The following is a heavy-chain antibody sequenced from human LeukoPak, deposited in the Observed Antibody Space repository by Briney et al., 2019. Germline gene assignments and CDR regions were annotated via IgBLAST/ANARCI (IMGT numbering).Heavy chain of an antibody. Sequence: ASVKVSCKASGYTFTGYYIHWVRQAPGQGLEWMGWISVYNGNTNYAQKLQGRVTMTTDTSTSTAYMELRSLRSDDTAVYYCARGPPSTVTTFDYWGQGTLVTVSS. D-gene: IGHD4-17*01. CDR2: ISVYNGNT. V-gene: IGHV1-18*04. CDR3: ARGPPSTVTTFDY. J-gene: IGHJ4*02. CDR1: GYTFTGYY.